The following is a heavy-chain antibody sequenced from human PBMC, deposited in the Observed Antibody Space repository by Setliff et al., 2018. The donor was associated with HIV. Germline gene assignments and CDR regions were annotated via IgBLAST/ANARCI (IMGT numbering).Heavy chain of an antibody. CDR3: ARDLDPYFAMAV. V-gene: IGHV3-11*01. CDR2: ISDSDTDI. Sequence: GGSLRLSCAASGFSFSDYYMSWIRQAPGKGLECISYISDSDTDIYFADSVKGRFTISADTSKNTLYLQMTRLSAEDTAVYYCARDLDPYFAMAVWGQGTTVTVSS. CDR1: GFSFSDYY. J-gene: IGHJ6*02.